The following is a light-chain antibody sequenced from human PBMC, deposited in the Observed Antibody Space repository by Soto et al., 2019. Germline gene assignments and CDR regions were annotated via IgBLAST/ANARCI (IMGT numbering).Light chain of an antibody. CDR3: SSYAGSNYV. CDR1: SSDVGGYNQ. Sequence: QSALTQPPSASGSPGQSVTISCTGGSSDVGGYNQVSWFQQHPGKAPKVMIYEVTKRPSGVPDRFSGSKSGNTASLTVSGLQAEDEADYYCSSYAGSNYVFGSGTKLTVL. CDR2: EVT. V-gene: IGLV2-8*01. J-gene: IGLJ1*01.